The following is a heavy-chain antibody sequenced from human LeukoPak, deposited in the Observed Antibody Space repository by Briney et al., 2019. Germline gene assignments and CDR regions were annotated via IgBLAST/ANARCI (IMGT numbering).Heavy chain of an antibody. J-gene: IGHJ2*01. D-gene: IGHD6-13*01. Sequence: SETLSLTCTVSGGSISSSSYYWGWIRQPPGKGLEWIGSIYYSGSTYYNPSLKSRVTISVDTSKNQFSLKLSSVTAADTAVYYCASLAAAGPRGYFDLWGRGTLVTVSS. CDR3: ASLAAAGPRGYFDL. CDR1: GGSISSSSYY. CDR2: IYYSGST. V-gene: IGHV4-39*07.